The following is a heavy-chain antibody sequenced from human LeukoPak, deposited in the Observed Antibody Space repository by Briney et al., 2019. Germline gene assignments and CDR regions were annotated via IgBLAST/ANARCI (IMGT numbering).Heavy chain of an antibody. CDR3: ASGSTYYYYYYMDV. V-gene: IGHV3-74*01. CDR1: GFTFRSYG. CDR2: INSDGSST. J-gene: IGHJ6*03. Sequence: PGGSLRLSCAASGFTFRSYGMHWVRQAPGKGLVWVSRINSDGSSTSYADSVKGRFTISRDNAKNTLYLQMNSLRAEDTAVYYCASGSTYYYYYYMDVWGKGTTVTVSS. D-gene: IGHD1-26*01.